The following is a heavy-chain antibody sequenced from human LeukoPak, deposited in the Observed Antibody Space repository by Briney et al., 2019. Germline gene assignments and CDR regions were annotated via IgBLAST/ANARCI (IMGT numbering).Heavy chain of an antibody. D-gene: IGHD2/OR15-2a*01. CDR2: IYYSGST. V-gene: IGHV4-31*03. J-gene: IGHJ5*02. CDR1: GGSISSGGYS. Sequence: SETLSLTCTVSGGSISSGGYSWSWIRQHPGKGLEWIGYIYYSGSTYYNPSLKSRVTISVDTSKNQFSLKLSSVTAADTAVYYCARERHLSWFDPWGQGTLVTVSS. CDR3: ARERHLSWFDP.